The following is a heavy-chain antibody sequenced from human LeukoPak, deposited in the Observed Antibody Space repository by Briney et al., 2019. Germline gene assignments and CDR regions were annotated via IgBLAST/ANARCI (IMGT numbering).Heavy chain of an antibody. CDR1: GFTFHHYF. J-gene: IGHJ4*02. CDR2: ISWDGGIT. CDR3: AKDSNTGGYSFGS. V-gene: IGHV3-43*01. Sequence: GGSLRLSCAASGFTFHHYFMHWVRQPPGKGLEWVSLISWDGGITYYADSVRGRFTISRDNSKNSLSLEMNSLRTEDTALYYCAKDSNTGGYSFGSWGQGTLVTVTS. D-gene: IGHD5-12*01.